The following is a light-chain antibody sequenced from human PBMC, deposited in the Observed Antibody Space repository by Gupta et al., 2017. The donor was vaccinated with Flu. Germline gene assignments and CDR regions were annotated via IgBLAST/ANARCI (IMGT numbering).Light chain of an antibody. CDR3: HQRSNWQT. V-gene: IGKV3-11*01. J-gene: IGKJ1*01. CDR2: DAS. CDR1: QSLNNY. Sequence: EVVLTQSPGTLSLSPGERATLSCRASQSLNNYIAWYQHKPGQAPRLLIYDASNRAAGTPPRFSGSGSGTDFTLTISSLEPEDSAIYYCHQRSNWQTFGQGTKVEIK.